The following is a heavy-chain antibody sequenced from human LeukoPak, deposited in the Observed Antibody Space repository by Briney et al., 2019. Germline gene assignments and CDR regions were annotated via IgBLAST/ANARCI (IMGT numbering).Heavy chain of an antibody. CDR2: IYYSGSS. CDR1: GASISSGDYY. V-gene: IGHV4-30-4*08. J-gene: IGHJ4*02. Sequence: PSETLSLTCTVSGASISSGDYYWSWIRQPPGKGLEWIGYIYYSGSSCYNPSLKSRVTISVDTSKNQFSLNLSSVTAADTAAYYCARIRFTPFGVLPDYFDYWGQGTLVTVSS. CDR3: ARIRFTPFGVLPDYFDY. D-gene: IGHD3-3*01.